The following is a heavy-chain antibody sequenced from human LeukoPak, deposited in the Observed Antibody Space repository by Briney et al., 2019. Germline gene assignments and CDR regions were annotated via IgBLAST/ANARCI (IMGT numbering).Heavy chain of an antibody. CDR2: ISSSSSNI. J-gene: IGHJ4*02. D-gene: IGHD1-1*01. Sequence: GGSLPLSCTASGFPLRRYSIHWLRPAPGKGLAWISYISSSSSNIYYLDSVQGRLTVSRDNERNSLFLQIDSPRAEDTAVYYCVRVKGTYFDYWGQGSLVTVSS. V-gene: IGHV3-48*01. CDR3: VRVKGTYFDY. CDR1: GFPLRRYS.